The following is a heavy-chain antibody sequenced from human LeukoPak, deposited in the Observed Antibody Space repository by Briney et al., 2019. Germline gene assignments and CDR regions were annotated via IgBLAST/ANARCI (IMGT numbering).Heavy chain of an antibody. V-gene: IGHV3-30*18. J-gene: IGHJ5*01. CDR3: ANDRGGLAPGTMDT. D-gene: IGHD1/OR15-1a*01. CDR1: GFTFSNDG. Sequence: GGSLRLSCAVSGFTFSNDGMHWVRQAPGKGLEWVTLISYDGSNKYYADSVKGRFTISRVNSKNTLCLQMNSLRGEDTDVYYWANDRGGLAPGTMDTWGQEPWSPSPQ. CDR2: ISYDGSNK.